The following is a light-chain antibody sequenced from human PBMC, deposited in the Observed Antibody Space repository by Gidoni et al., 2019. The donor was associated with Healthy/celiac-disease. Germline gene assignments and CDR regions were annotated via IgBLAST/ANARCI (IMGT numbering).Light chain of an antibody. V-gene: IGLV3-1*01. CDR3: QAWDSSTVV. CDR2: QDS. J-gene: IGLJ2*01. Sequence: SYELTQPPSVSVSPGQTASITCSGDTLGDKYACWYQQTPGQSPVLVIYQDSKRPSGIPERFSGSNSGNTATLTISRTQAMDEADYYCQAWDSSTVVFGGGTKLTVL. CDR1: TLGDKY.